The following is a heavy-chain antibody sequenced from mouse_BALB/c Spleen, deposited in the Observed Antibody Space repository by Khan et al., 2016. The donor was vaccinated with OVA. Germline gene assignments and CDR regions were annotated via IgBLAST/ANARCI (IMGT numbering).Heavy chain of an antibody. CDR3: ARYYGNYGWYFDV. CDR2: IWTGGST. J-gene: IGHJ1*01. Sequence: QMQLEESGPGLVAPSQSLSITCTVSGFSLTSYGVHWVRQPPGKGSEWLGVIWTGGSTNYNSALMSRLSISKDNSKSQVFLKMNSLQTDDTAMYYCARYYGNYGWYFDVWGAGTTVTVSS. CDR1: GFSLTSYG. V-gene: IGHV2-9*02. D-gene: IGHD2-1*01.